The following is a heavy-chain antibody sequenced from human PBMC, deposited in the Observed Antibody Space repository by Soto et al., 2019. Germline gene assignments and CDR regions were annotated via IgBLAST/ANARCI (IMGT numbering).Heavy chain of an antibody. CDR2: IYSXGHT. D-gene: IGHD6-13*01. J-gene: IGHJ6*02. Sequence: SXXTLSLTCTVSSDSITSSSYWGWIRQPPWKGLEWIXSIYSXGHTYYNPYLXXQVTIYVXXYKNKFSLNVISVTAADTAVYYCRRSSRYSTDVWGQGTTVTVSS. V-gene: IGHV4-39*01. CDR3: RRSSRYSTDV. CDR1: SDSITSSSY.